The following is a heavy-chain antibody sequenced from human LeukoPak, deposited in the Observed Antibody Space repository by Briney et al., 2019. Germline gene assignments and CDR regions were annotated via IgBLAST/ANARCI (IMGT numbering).Heavy chain of an antibody. D-gene: IGHD2-8*01. CDR2: ISGSAGST. V-gene: IGHV3-23*01. Sequence: GGSLRLSCAASGLTFSSSAMSWVRQAPGKGLEWVSDISGSAGSTYYADSVKGRFTISRDNSKNTLFLRMNSLRAEDTAVYYCAKVEGSMLRRNWYFDLWGRGAVVIVSS. CDR1: GLTFSSSA. J-gene: IGHJ2*01. CDR3: AKVEGSMLRRNWYFDL.